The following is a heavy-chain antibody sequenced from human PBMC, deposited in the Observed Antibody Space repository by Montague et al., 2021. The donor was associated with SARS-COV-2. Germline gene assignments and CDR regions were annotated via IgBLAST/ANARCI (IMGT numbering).Heavy chain of an antibody. J-gene: IGHJ3*01. CDR2: FNHSGTA. CDR3: AKEREVVRAARTLVAFDL. V-gene: IGHV4-34*01. CDR1: GGSFSVYY. D-gene: IGHD2-2*01. Sequence: SETLSLTCAVYGGSFSVYYWSWLRQSPRSGLEWIAEFNHSGTANYNPSPKSRVSISVDTSKNQFTLKLTSVTAADTAMYYCAKEREVVRAARTLVAFDLWGQGTMVTVSS.